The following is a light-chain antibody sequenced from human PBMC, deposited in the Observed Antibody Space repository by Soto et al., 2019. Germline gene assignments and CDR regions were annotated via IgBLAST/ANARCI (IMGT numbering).Light chain of an antibody. CDR1: ESISRDY. CDR2: GAS. CDR3: QQYSNWPPWT. V-gene: IGKV3-20*01. J-gene: IGKJ1*01. Sequence: EIVLTQSPGTLSLSPGQRATLSCRASESISRDYLAWYQQRLGQAPRLLIYGASSGATGIPDRFSGSGSGTDFTLTISRLEPEDFAAYYCQQYSNWPPWTFGQGTKVEIK.